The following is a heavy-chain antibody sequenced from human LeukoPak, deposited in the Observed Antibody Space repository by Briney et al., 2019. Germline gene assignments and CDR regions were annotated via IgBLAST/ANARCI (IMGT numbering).Heavy chain of an antibody. CDR3: ARATDYRYFFDY. J-gene: IGHJ4*02. CDR1: GFTFSTYS. CDR2: ISSSSSYI. V-gene: IGHV3-21*01. D-gene: IGHD4-11*01. Sequence: GGSLRLSCAASGFTFSTYSMNWVRQAPGKGLEWVSSISSSSSYIYYADSVKGRFTISRDNAKNSLYLQMNSLRAEDTAVYYCARATDYRYFFDYWGQGTLVTVSS.